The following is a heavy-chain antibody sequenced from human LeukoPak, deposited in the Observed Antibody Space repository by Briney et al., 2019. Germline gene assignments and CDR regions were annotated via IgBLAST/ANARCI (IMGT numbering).Heavy chain of an antibody. V-gene: IGHV5-10-1*01. Sequence: GESLQISCQGSGYSFTTYWISWVRQMPGKGLEWMGRIDPSDSYTNYSPSFQGHVTISADKSFSTAYLQWTSLKASDTAMYYCARHAKAYGSSCDYWGQGTLVTVSS. J-gene: IGHJ4*02. CDR1: GYSFTTYW. CDR2: IDPSDSYT. CDR3: ARHAKAYGSSCDY. D-gene: IGHD6-13*01.